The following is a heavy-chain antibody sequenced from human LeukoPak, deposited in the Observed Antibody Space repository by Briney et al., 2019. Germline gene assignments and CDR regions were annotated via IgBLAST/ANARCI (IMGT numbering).Heavy chain of an antibody. D-gene: IGHD6-6*01. J-gene: IGHJ6*03. CDR3: ASSVVLPYYYYYMDV. CDR1: GFTFSSYA. V-gene: IGHV3-30*04. CDR2: ISYDGRNK. Sequence: PGRSLRLSCAASGFTFSSYATHGGRQAPGKGVERVAVISYDGRNKYYADSVKGLFTISRDNSKTTLYLQMNSLRAEDTAVYYCASSVVLPYYYYYMDVWGKGTTVTVSS.